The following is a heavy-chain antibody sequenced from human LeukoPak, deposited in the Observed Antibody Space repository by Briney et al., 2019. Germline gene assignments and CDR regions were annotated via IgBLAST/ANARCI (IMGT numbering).Heavy chain of an antibody. CDR1: GGSISSYY. V-gene: IGHV4-59*01. D-gene: IGHD2-21*02. CDR3: ARFAYCGGHCWYYFDY. J-gene: IGHJ4*02. CDR2: IYYSGSP. Sequence: PETLSLTCTVSGGSISSYYWSWIRQPPGKGLEWIGYIYYSGSPNYNPSLKSRITISVDTSKNQFSLKLSSVTAADTAVYYCARFAYCGGHCWYYFDYWGQGSLVTVSS.